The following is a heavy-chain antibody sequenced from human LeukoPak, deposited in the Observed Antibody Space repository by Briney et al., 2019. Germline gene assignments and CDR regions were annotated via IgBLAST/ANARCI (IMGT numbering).Heavy chain of an antibody. D-gene: IGHD1-26*01. CDR2: ISYDGSNK. J-gene: IGHJ5*02. Sequence: QPGRPLRLSCAASGFTFSSYGMHWVRQAPGKGLEGVAVISYDGSNKYYAGSVKGRFTISRDNSKNTLYLKMNSLRAEDTAVYYCAKETVGRSPGGWFDPWGQGTLVTVSS. CDR3: AKETVGRSPGGWFDP. V-gene: IGHV3-30*18. CDR1: GFTFSSYG.